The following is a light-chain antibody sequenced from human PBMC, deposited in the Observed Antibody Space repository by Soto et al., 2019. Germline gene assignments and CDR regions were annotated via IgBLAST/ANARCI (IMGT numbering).Light chain of an antibody. CDR2: VNS. Sequence: QSALTQPASVSGSPGQSITISCTGTSSDVGDYKYVSWYQQHPDKAPKLIIFVNSNPPSGISNRFSASKSGNTASLTISGLQAEDEADYYCSSYTSSDTPYVFGTGTKLTVL. CDR1: SSDVGDYKY. V-gene: IGLV2-14*01. J-gene: IGLJ1*01. CDR3: SSYTSSDTPYV.